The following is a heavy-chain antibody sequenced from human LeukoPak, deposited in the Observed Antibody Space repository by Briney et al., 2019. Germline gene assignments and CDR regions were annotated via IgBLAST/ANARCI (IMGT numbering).Heavy chain of an antibody. CDR2: IIPIFGTA. J-gene: IGHJ6*03. D-gene: IGHD3-3*01. CDR3: ARGAQYYDFWSGYREYYYYMDV. Sequence: SVKVSCKASGGTFSSYAISWVRQAPGQGLEWMGGIIPIFGTANYAQKFQGRVTITADESTSTAYMELSSLRSEDTAVYYCARGAQYYDFWSGYREYYYYMDVWGKGTTVTVSS. CDR1: GGTFSSYA. V-gene: IGHV1-69*13.